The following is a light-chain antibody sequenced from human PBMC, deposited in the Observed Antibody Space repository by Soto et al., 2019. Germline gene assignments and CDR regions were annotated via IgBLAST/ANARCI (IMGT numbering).Light chain of an antibody. V-gene: IGKV3-20*01. CDR3: QQYGSSPLT. J-gene: IGKJ4*01. CDR1: QSVRSDF. CDR2: GAS. Sequence: EIVLTQSPGTRSLSPGERATLSCTTSQSVRSDFLAWYQQTPGQAPRLLIHGASSRATGIPDRFSGSGSGTDFTLTISRLEPEDFAVYYCQQYGSSPLTFGGGTKVEIK.